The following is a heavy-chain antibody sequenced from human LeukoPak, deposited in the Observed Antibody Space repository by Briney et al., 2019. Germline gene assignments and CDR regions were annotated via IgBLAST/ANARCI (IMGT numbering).Heavy chain of an antibody. CDR1: GFTFDDYG. V-gene: IGHV3-20*04. D-gene: IGHD2-15*01. CDR2: INWNGGST. CDR3: AREVADGWFDP. J-gene: IGHJ5*02. Sequence: GGSLRLSCAASGFTFDDYGMNWVRQAPGKGLEWVSGINWNGGSTGYADSVKGRFTISRDNAKNSLYLQMNSLRAEDTAVYYCAREVADGWFDPWGQGTLVTVSS.